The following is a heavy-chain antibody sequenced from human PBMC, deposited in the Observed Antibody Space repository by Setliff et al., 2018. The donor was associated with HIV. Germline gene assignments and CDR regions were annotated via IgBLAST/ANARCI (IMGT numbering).Heavy chain of an antibody. CDR2: ISAYNGNT. V-gene: IGHV1-18*01. Sequence: ASVKVSCKASGYTFTSYGISWVRQAPGQGLEWMGWISAYNGNTNYAQKLQGRVTMTTDTSTSTAYMELNSLRSEDTAVYYCASLLPDYGGNAGVYWGQGTLVTVSS. D-gene: IGHD4-17*01. J-gene: IGHJ4*02. CDR1: GYTFTSYG. CDR3: ASLLPDYGGNAGVY.